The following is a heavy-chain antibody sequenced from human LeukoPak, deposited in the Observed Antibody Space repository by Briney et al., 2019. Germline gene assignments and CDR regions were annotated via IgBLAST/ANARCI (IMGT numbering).Heavy chain of an antibody. CDR1: GYSISSGYY. D-gene: IGHD3-3*01. J-gene: IGHJ3*02. Sequence: PSETLSLTCTVSGYSISSGYYWGWIRQPPGKGLEWIGSIYHSGSTYYNPSLKSRVTISVDTSKNQFSLKLSSVTAADTAVYYCARDLPLYYGFWSGYDAFDIWGQGTMVTVSS. V-gene: IGHV4-38-2*02. CDR2: IYHSGST. CDR3: ARDLPLYYGFWSGYDAFDI.